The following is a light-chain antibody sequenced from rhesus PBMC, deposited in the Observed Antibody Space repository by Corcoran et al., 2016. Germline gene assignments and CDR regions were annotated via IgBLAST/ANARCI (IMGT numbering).Light chain of an antibody. CDR3: QQYNIVPPT. V-gene: IGKV1-21*01. CDR1: QGSKRW. Sequence: DIQMTQPPSSLSASVGDRFNITCRASQGSKRWSAWYWQKPGKAPTLLIYKASSFQSGVPSRLSGSGSWTDFTLTISRLQAEDFATYYCQQYNIVPPTFGQGTKVEIK. CDR2: KAS. J-gene: IGKJ1*01.